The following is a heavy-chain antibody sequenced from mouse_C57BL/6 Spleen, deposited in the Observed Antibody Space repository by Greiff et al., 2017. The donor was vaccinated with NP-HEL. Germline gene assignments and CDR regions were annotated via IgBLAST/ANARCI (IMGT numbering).Heavy chain of an antibody. CDR2: IYPGDGDT. CDR1: GYAFSSSW. V-gene: IGHV1-82*01. Sequence: VQLQQSGPELVKPGASVKISCKASGYAFSSSWMNWVKQRPGKGLEWIGRIYPGDGDTNYNGKFKGKATLTADKSSSTAYMQLSSLTSEDSAVYFCARRRGSSNYAMDYWGQGTSVTVSS. D-gene: IGHD1-3*01. CDR3: ARRRGSSNYAMDY. J-gene: IGHJ4*01.